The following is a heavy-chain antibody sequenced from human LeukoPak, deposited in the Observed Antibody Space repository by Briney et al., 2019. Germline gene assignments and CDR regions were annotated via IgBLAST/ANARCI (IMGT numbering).Heavy chain of an antibody. V-gene: IGHV4-39*01. CDR2: IYYSGST. CDR3: VRQSEVGATDP. D-gene: IGHD1-26*01. Sequence: KPSETLSLTCTVSGGSISSGTYYWGWIRQPPGKGLEWIGSIYYSGSTYYNPSLKSRVTISLDTFKNQFSLTLSSVTAADTAVYYCVRQSEVGATDPWGQGTLVTVSS. CDR1: GGSISSGTYY. J-gene: IGHJ5*02.